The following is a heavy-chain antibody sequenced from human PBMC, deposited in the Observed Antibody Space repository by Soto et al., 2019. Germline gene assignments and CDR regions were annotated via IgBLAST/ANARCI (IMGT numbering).Heavy chain of an antibody. CDR3: ARDNGDDGARAFDI. Sequence: GGSLRLSCAASGFTFSSYGMHWVRQAPGKGLEWVAVIWYDGSDKYYADSVKGRFTISRDNSKNTLYLQMNSLRAEDTAVFYCARDNGDDGARAFDIWGQGTMVTVSS. D-gene: IGHD4-17*01. V-gene: IGHV3-33*01. J-gene: IGHJ3*02. CDR2: IWYDGSDK. CDR1: GFTFSSYG.